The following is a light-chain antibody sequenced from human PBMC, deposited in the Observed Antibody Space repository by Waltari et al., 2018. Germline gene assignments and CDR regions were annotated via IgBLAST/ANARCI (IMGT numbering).Light chain of an antibody. Sequence: DIQVTQSPSTLSASLGDRVPITCRASQGLSSWLAWYQQKPGKAPKILIKKASSLESGGPSRFTGSGSGTEFTLTISSLQPDDFATYYCQQYNNYPYTFGQGTKLEIK. CDR3: QQYNNYPYT. J-gene: IGKJ2*01. V-gene: IGKV1-5*03. CDR2: KAS. CDR1: QGLSSW.